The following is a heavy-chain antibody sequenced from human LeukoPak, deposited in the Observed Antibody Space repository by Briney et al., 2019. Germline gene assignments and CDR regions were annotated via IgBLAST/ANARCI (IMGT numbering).Heavy chain of an antibody. CDR3: ARDGHDYIWGSYLN. J-gene: IGHJ4*02. CDR1: GFTFSSYW. Sequence: GGSLRLSCAASGFTFSSYWMSWVRQAPGKGLEWVANIKQDGSEKYYVDSEKGRFTISRDNAKNSLYLQMNSLRAEDTAVYYCARDGHDYIWGSYLNWGQGTLVTVSS. CDR2: IKQDGSEK. V-gene: IGHV3-7*01. D-gene: IGHD3-16*02.